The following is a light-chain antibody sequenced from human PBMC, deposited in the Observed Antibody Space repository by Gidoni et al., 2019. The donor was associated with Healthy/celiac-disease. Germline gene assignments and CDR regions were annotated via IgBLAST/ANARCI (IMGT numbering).Light chain of an antibody. V-gene: IGKV1-39*01. CDR3: QQSYSTWT. J-gene: IGKJ1*01. CDR2: AAS. Sequence: DIQMTQSPSSLSASVGDRVTITCRASQSISKYLNWYQQKPGKAPKLLIYAASRLQSGVPSRFSGSGSGTDFTLTISSLQPEDFASYYFQQSYSTWTFGQGTKVEIK. CDR1: QSISKY.